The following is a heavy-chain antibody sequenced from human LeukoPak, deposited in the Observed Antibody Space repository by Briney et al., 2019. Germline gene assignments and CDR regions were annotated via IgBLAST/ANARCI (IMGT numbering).Heavy chain of an antibody. J-gene: IGHJ4*02. V-gene: IGHV3-21*05. D-gene: IGHD4-23*01. Sequence: GGSLRLSCAASGFTFSNYSMNWARQAPGKGLEWVSYISSSGSDIYYADSVKGRFTISRDNAKNSLYLHMNSLRAEDTAVYYCARDYGGSSPFDYWGQGTLVTVSS. CDR2: ISSSGSDI. CDR1: GFTFSNYS. CDR3: ARDYGGSSPFDY.